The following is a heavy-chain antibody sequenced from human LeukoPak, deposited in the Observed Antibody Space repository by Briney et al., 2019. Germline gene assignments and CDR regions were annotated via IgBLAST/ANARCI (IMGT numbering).Heavy chain of an antibody. V-gene: IGHV4-38-2*02. Sequence: NTSETLSLTCTVSGYSISSGYYWGWIRQPPGKGLEWIGIIYHSGSTYFNPSLKSRVTISVDTSKNQFSLKLTSVTAADTAVYYCARDLRGSYHALKDWGQGTLVTVSS. CDR3: ARDLRGSYHALKD. CDR2: IYHSGST. CDR1: GYSISSGYY. D-gene: IGHD1-26*01. J-gene: IGHJ4*02.